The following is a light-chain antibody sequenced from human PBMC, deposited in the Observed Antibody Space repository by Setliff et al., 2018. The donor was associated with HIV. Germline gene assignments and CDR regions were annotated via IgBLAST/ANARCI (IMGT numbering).Light chain of an antibody. V-gene: IGLV2-11*01. CDR1: SSDVGGYNY. CDR3: CSYAGSYTRV. CDR2: DVS. J-gene: IGLJ3*02. Sequence: QSVLTQPRSMSGSPGQSVTISCTGTSSDVGGYNYVSWYQQHPGKAPKLMIYDVSKRPSGVPDRFSGSKSGNTASLTISGLQAEDEADYYCCSYAGSYTRVFGGGTQLTVL.